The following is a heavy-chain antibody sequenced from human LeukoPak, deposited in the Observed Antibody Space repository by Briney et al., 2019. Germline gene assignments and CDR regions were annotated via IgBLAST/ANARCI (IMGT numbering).Heavy chain of an antibody. V-gene: IGHV3-48*02. CDR2: ISSSSSTI. CDR1: GFTFSSYS. CDR3: ARRSGSYHYYGMDV. D-gene: IGHD3-10*01. Sequence: TGGSLRLSCAASGFTFSSYSMNWVRQAPGKGLEWVSYISSSSSTIYYADSVKGRFTISRDNAKNSLYLQMNSLRDEDTAVYYCARRSGSYHYYGMDVWGQGTTVTVSS. J-gene: IGHJ6*02.